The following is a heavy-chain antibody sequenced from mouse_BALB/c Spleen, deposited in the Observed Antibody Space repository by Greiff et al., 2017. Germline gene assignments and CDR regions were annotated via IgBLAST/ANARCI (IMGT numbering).Heavy chain of an antibody. J-gene: IGHJ4*01. Sequence: EVMLVESGGGLVKPGGSLKLSCAASGFAFSSYDMYWVRQTPEKRLEWVATISDGGSYTYYPDSVKGRFTISRDNAKNNLYLQMSSLKSEDTAMYYCARGGGLRRYAMDYWGQGTSVTVSS. CDR1: GFAFSSYD. V-gene: IGHV5-4*02. CDR3: ARGGGLRRYAMDY. D-gene: IGHD2-4*01. CDR2: ISDGGSYT.